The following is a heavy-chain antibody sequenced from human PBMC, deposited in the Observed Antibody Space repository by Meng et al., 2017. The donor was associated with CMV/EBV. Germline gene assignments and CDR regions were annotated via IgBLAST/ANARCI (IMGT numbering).Heavy chain of an antibody. V-gene: IGHV3-9*01. CDR1: GFTFDDYA. CDR2: ISWNSGSI. Sequence: GGSLRLSCAASGFTFDDYAMHWVRQAPGKGLEWVSGISWNSGSIGYADSVKGRFTISRDNAKNSLYLQMNSLRAEDTALYYCAKDLSPSITGTPGYYYYGMDVWGQGTTVTVFS. J-gene: IGHJ6*02. CDR3: AKDLSPSITGTPGYYYYGMDV. D-gene: IGHD1-20*01.